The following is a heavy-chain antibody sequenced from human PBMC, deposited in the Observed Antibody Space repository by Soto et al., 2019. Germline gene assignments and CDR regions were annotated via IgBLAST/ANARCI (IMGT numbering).Heavy chain of an antibody. CDR2: INYSGST. V-gene: IGHV4-34*01. J-gene: IGHJ4*02. CDR3: ARGPLWNTDYYFLFDY. Sequence: PSETLSLTCAVYGGSFRGYYWTWIRQSPGKGLEWIGEINYSGSTNYNPSLKSRVTISVDTSKNQFSLKVNSVTAADTAVYYCARGPLWNTDYYFLFDYWGQGALVTVSS. D-gene: IGHD3-9*01. CDR1: GGSFRGYY.